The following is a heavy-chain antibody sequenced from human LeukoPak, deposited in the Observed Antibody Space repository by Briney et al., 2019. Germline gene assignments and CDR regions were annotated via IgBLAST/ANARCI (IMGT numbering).Heavy chain of an antibody. J-gene: IGHJ6*02. CDR3: ARTYYYDSSGYYEYYYYGMDV. V-gene: IGHV1-69*13. Sequence: ASVQVSCKASGGTFSSYAISWVRQAPGQGLEWMGGIIPIFGTANYAQKFQGRVTITADESTSTAYMELSSLRSEDTAVYYCARTYYYDSSGYYEYYYYGMDVWGQGTTVTVSS. CDR2: IIPIFGTA. CDR1: GGTFSSYA. D-gene: IGHD3-22*01.